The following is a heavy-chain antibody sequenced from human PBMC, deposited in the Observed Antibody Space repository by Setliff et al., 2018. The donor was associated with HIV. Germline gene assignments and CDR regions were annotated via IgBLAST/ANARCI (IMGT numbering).Heavy chain of an antibody. CDR2: IYHSGST. V-gene: IGHV4-38-2*02. J-gene: IGHJ4*02. D-gene: IGHD6-13*01. Sequence: SETLSLTCTVSGYSISSGYYWGWIRQPPGKGLEWIGSIYHSGSTYYNPSLKSRVTISVDTSKNQFSLKLSSVTAADTAVYYCARGLSSPFAAGLWGQGTLVTAPQ. CDR3: ARGLSSPFAAGL. CDR1: GYSISSGYY.